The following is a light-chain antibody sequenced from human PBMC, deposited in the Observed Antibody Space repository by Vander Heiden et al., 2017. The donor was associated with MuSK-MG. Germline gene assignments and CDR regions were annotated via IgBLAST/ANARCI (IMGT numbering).Light chain of an antibody. Sequence: DTVLTQSPGTLSLSPGERATLSCRASQSVSSSYLAWYQQNPGQAPRLLIYGASSRATGIPDRFSGSASGPDFTLTISRLEPEDFAVYSCQQYGSSPRITFGPGTRLEL. V-gene: IGKV3-20*01. CDR1: QSVSSSY. CDR2: GAS. J-gene: IGKJ5*01. CDR3: QQYGSSPRIT.